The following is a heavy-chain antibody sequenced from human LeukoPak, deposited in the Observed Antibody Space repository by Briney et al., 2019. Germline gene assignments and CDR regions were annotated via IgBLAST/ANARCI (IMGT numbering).Heavy chain of an antibody. V-gene: IGHV1-8*01. D-gene: IGHD4-17*01. CDR2: MNPNSGNT. Sequence: GASVKVSCKASGYTFTSYDINWVRQATGQGLEWMGWMNPNSGNTGYAQKFQGRVTMTRNTSISTAYMELSSLRSEDTAVYYCARGPPATVTTDASFDYWGQGTLVTVSS. CDR3: ARGPPATVTTDASFDY. J-gene: IGHJ4*02. CDR1: GYTFTSYD.